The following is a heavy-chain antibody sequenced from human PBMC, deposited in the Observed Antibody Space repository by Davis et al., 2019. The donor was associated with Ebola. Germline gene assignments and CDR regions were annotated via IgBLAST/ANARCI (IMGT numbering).Heavy chain of an antibody. Sequence: MPSETLSLTCTVSGGSISSGGYYWSWIRQRPGKGLEWIGYIYYSGSTYYNPSLKSRLTISVDTSKNQFSLKLSSVTAADTAVYYCARGRNWNYGLVDYWGQGTLVTVSS. D-gene: IGHD1-7*01. V-gene: IGHV4-30-4*08. J-gene: IGHJ4*02. CDR2: IYYSGST. CDR1: GGSISSGGYY. CDR3: ARGRNWNYGLVDY.